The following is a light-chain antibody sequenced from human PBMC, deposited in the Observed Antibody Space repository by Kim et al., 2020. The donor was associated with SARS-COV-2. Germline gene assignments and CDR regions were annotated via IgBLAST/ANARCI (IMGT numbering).Light chain of an antibody. V-gene: IGKV2-28*01. CDR1: QSLLHSHGHHY. CDR2: LGS. Sequence: PASISCRSSQSLLHSHGHHYLDWYLQKPGDSPQLMINLGSNRASWVPDMFSGRVSGTDFTLKISRVEAGDVGVYYCMQSLQPPWTFGQGTKVDIK. CDR3: MQSLQPPWT. J-gene: IGKJ1*01.